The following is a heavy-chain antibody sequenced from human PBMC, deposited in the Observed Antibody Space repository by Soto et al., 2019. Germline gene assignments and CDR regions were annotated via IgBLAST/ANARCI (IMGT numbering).Heavy chain of an antibody. CDR3: ARDGSANWYFDWYFDL. V-gene: IGHV3-30-3*01. CDR1: GFTLSGYP. J-gene: IGHJ2*01. D-gene: IGHD2-2*01. CDR2: SANDASSE. Sequence: QVHLVESGGGVVQGGGSLRLSCAASGFTLSGYPMHWVRQAPGKGLEWVAISANDASSEHYADSVKGRFTISRDNSENTLYLQMNSLRAEDTALYYCARDGSANWYFDWYFDLWGRGTVVTVSS.